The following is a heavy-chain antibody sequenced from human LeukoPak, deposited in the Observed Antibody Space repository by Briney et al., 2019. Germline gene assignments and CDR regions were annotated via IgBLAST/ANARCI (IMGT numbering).Heavy chain of an antibody. CDR2: IWYDGSNK. J-gene: IGHJ4*02. D-gene: IGHD5-24*01. CDR3: AKEPISKSMRYYFDY. CDR1: GFTFSTYG. V-gene: IGHV3-33*06. Sequence: GSLRLSCAASGFTFSTYGMHWVRQAPGKGQEWVAVIWYDGSNKYYADSVKGRFTISRDNSKNTLYLQMNSLRAEDTAVYYCAKEPISKSMRYYFDYWGQGTLVTVSS.